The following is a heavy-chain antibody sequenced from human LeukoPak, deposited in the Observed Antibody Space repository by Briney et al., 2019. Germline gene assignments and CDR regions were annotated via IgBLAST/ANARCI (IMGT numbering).Heavy chain of an antibody. V-gene: IGHV3-23*01. CDR1: GFTFSNYG. J-gene: IGHJ4*02. CDR2: ISESGDRT. CDR3: ARTIRPMGMITNFDF. D-gene: IGHD3-16*01. Sequence: PGGSLRLSCVASGFTFSNYGMSWVRQAPGKGLEWVSVISESGDRTYYADVVKGRFTVSRDIAQNTVSLQMSSLRIDDAGVYFCARTIRPMGMITNFDFWGQGTLVTVSP.